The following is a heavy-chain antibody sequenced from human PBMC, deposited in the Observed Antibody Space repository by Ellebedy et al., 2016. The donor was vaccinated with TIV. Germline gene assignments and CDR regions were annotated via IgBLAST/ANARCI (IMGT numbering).Heavy chain of an antibody. J-gene: IGHJ4*02. CDR1: GASITSSSYY. CDR3: ARDTGGGYYYD. CDR2: IFNSQYT. Sequence: MPSETLSLTCAVSGASITSSSYYWGWVRQPPGKGLEWIGHIFNSQYTSYNLSLKSRVTISVDKSKNHFSLKMTSMGAADTATYYCARDTGGGYYYDWGQGTLVTVST. D-gene: IGHD3-22*01. V-gene: IGHV4-39*07.